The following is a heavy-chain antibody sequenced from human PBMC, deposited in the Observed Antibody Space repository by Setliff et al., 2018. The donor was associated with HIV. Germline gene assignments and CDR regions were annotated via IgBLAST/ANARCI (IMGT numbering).Heavy chain of an antibody. J-gene: IGHJ4*02. CDR2: INPNNGGT. Sequence: ASVKVSCKASGYTFTGYYMHWVRQAPGQGLEWMGWINPNNGGTNYAQKFQGRVTMTRDTSISTAYMELSRLSFDDTAVYYCARAQGNFGNSLIYYLDYWGQGTLVTVSS. CDR1: GYTFTGYY. D-gene: IGHD4-4*01. V-gene: IGHV1-2*02. CDR3: ARAQGNFGNSLIYYLDY.